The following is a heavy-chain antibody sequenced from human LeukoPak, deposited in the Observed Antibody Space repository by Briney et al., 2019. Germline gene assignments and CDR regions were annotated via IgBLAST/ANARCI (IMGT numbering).Heavy chain of an antibody. CDR2: IYTSGST. Sequence: PSQTLSLTCTVSGGSISSGSYYWTWIRQPAGKGLEWIGRIYTSGSTNYNPSLKSRVTISVDTSKNQFSLKLSSVTAADTAVYYCARHRRGVWLSRGVFDYWGQGTLVTVSS. J-gene: IGHJ4*02. CDR1: GGSISSGSYY. V-gene: IGHV4-61*02. D-gene: IGHD3-10*01. CDR3: ARHRRGVWLSRGVFDY.